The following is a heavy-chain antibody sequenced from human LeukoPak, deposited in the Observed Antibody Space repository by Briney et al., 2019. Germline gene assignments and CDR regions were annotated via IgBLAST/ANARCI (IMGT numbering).Heavy chain of an antibody. V-gene: IGHV4-34*01. CDR3: ARAWAARKGTNYYMDV. D-gene: IGHD6-6*01. CDR1: GRSFSGYY. Sequence: SETLSLTCAVYGRSFSGYYWSWIRQPPGKGLEWIGEINHSGSTNYNPSLKSRVTISVDTSKNQFSLKLSSVTAADTAVYYCARAWAARKGTNYYMDVWGKGTTVTVSS. CDR2: INHSGST. J-gene: IGHJ6*03.